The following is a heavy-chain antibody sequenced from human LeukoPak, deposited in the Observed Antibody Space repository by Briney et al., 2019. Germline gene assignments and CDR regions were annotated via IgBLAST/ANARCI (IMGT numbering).Heavy chain of an antibody. Sequence: GGSLRHSCLASGFTFSSYVMHWVRQAPGRGLECVSSISGDGASTYFADSGKGRFTISRDNPKNTLYVQMTSLRAEDTAVYYCVYQVQGVVEWGQGTLVTVSS. CDR2: ISGDGAST. D-gene: IGHD2-15*01. V-gene: IGHV3-64*05. CDR1: GFTFSSYV. CDR3: VYQVQGVVE. J-gene: IGHJ4*02.